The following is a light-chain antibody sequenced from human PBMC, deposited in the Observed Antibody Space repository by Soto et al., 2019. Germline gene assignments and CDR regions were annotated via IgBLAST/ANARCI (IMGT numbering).Light chain of an antibody. Sequence: DIVLTKSPGTLSLSPGERATLSCRASQIISSTYLGWYQQKPGQAPRLLIYGASSRATGIPDRFSGSGSGKDFTLTISRLAPEDFAVYYCQHDGTSLYTFGQGTKLEIK. V-gene: IGKV3-20*01. CDR3: QHDGTSLYT. J-gene: IGKJ2*01. CDR2: GAS. CDR1: QIISSTY.